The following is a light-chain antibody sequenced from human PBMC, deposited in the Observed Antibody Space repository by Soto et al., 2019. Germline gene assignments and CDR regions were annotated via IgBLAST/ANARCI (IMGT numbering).Light chain of an antibody. J-gene: IGKJ4*01. Sequence: DIQMTQSPSSLAASVGDRVTITCQANQDISKSLNWYQQKPGKAPKLLIYDTVNLETGVPSRFSGSGSGTDFSFTISSLQPEDIGTYFCEQHAHHPLTFAGGTKVEIK. CDR1: QDISKS. CDR3: EQHAHHPLT. V-gene: IGKV1-33*01. CDR2: DTV.